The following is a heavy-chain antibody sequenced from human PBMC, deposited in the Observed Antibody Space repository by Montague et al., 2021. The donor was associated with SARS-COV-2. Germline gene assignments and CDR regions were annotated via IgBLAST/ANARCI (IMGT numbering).Heavy chain of an antibody. D-gene: IGHD1-26*01. CDR3: VRDYRRDTGSPRSAMDV. CDR1: GDSVNSGSYY. Sequence: SETLSLTCTVSGDSVNSGSYYWSWLRQPPGKGLEWIGYIYYRGSTNYTPSLKSRVIISIDTSKNQLSLKLSSVTAADTAVYYCVRDYRRDTGSPRSAMDVWGQGTTVIVSS. J-gene: IGHJ6*02. CDR2: IYYRGST. V-gene: IGHV4-61*01.